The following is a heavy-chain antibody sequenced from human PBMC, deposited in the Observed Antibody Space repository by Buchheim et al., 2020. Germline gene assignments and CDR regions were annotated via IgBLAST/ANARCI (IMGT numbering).Heavy chain of an antibody. V-gene: IGHV3-23*01. J-gene: IGHJ4*02. CDR1: GFTFSSYS. Sequence: EVQVLESGGGLVQPGGSLRLSCAASGFTFSSYSMSWVRQAPGKGLEWVSAISGSGGTTYYADSVKGRFTISRDNSKNTLYLQMNSLRAEETAVYYCTKVGYCSGSSCYTGPFDYWGQGTL. CDR2: ISGSGGTT. D-gene: IGHD2-15*01. CDR3: TKVGYCSGSSCYTGPFDY.